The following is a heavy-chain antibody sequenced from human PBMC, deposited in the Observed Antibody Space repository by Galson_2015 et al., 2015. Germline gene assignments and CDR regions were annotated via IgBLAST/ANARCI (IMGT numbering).Heavy chain of an antibody. CDR1: GGTFSSYA. CDR2: IIPIFGIA. D-gene: IGHD6-19*01. V-gene: IGHV1-69*10. CDR3: ARDSKESVAGYYYYYGMDV. J-gene: IGHJ6*02. Sequence: SVKVSCKASGGTFSSYAISWVRQAPGQGLEWMGGIIPIFGIANYAQKFQGRVTITADKSTSTAYMELSSLRSEDTAVYYCARDSKESVAGYYYYYGMDVWGQGTTVTVSS.